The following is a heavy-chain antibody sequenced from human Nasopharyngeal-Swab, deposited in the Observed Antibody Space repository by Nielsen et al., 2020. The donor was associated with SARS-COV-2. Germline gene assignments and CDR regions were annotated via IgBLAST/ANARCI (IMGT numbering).Heavy chain of an antibody. Sequence: SLMTSCAASGFSFDDYAIHWLRQAPGKGLEWVSGISWNSGSVGYADSVKGRFTISRDNAKNSLYLQMNSLRAEDTALYYCAKDWAVTYNWFDPWGQGTLVTVSS. V-gene: IGHV3-9*01. J-gene: IGHJ5*02. CDR3: AKDWAVTYNWFDP. CDR2: ISWNSGSV. D-gene: IGHD4-11*01. CDR1: GFSFDDYA.